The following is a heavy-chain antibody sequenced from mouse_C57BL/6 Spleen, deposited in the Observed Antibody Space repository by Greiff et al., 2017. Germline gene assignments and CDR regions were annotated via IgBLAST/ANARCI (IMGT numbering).Heavy chain of an antibody. CDR3: ARREFYCGNAIAY. Sequence: QVQLQQPGAELVMPGASVKLSCKASGYNFTSYCMHWVKQRPGQGLEWIGGIDPSDGNTNYNQKFQGKSTLTVDTSSSTAYLQLSSLTSEDTAVYYCARREFYCGNAIAYWGQGTSVTVSA. D-gene: IGHD2-1*01. V-gene: IGHV1-69*01. J-gene: IGHJ3*01. CDR2: IDPSDGNT. CDR1: GYNFTSYC.